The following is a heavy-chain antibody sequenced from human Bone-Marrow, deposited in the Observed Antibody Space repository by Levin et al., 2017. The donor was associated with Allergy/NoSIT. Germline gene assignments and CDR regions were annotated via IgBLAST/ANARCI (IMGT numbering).Heavy chain of an antibody. V-gene: IGHV4-38-2*02. CDR1: GYSISSDYY. CDR2: IYETGST. CDR3: AREYYMDV. Sequence: SQTLSLTCAVSGYSISSDYYWGWIRQPPGKGLEWIGNIYETGSTKHNPSLKSRVTISVDTSKNQFSLQLNSVTAADTAVYFCAREYYMDVWGKGTTVTVSS. J-gene: IGHJ6*03.